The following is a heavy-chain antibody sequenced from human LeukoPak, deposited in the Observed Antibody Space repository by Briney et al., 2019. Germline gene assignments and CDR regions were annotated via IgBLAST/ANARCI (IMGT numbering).Heavy chain of an antibody. D-gene: IGHD3-22*01. CDR2: IYYSGST. CDR3: AREGSGLNWFDP. CDR1: GGSISSYY. V-gene: IGHV4-59*01. J-gene: IGHJ5*02. Sequence: SETLSLTCTVSGGSISSYYWSWIRQPPGKGLEWIGYIYYSGSTNYNPSLKSRVTISVDTSKNQFSLKLSSVTAADTAVYYCAREGSGLNWFDPWGQGILVTVSS.